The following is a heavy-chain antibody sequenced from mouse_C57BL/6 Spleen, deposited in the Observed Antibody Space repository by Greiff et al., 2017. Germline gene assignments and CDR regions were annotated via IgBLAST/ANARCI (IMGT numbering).Heavy chain of an antibody. CDR2: INPGSGGT. J-gene: IGHJ4*01. Sequence: VQLQPSGAELVRPGTSVKVSCKASGYAFTNYLIEWVKQRPGQGLEWIGVINPGSGGTNYNEKFKGKATLTADKSSSTAYMQLSSLTSEDSAVYFCARENYYGSTYGYAMDYWGQGTSVTVSS. CDR1: GYAFTNYL. CDR3: ARENYYGSTYGYAMDY. D-gene: IGHD1-1*01. V-gene: IGHV1-54*01.